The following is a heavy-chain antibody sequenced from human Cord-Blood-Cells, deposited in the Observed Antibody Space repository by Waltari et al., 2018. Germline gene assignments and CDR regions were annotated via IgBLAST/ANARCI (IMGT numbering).Heavy chain of an antibody. CDR1: GGSISSGGYY. Sequence: GELGESGRGLVERSQTLSRTCSVSGGSISSGGYYWSWIRQHPGKGLEWIGYIYYSGSTYYNPSLKSRVTISVDTSKNQFSLKLSSVTAADTAVYYCAGLIRGFLKLGRDVWGQGTTVTVSS. D-gene: IGHD7-27*01. CDR3: AGLIRGFLKLGRDV. CDR2: IYYSGST. J-gene: IGHJ6*02. V-gene: IGHV4-31*03.